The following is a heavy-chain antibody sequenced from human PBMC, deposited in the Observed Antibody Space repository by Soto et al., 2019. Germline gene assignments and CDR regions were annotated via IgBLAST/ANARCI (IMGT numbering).Heavy chain of an antibody. CDR2: ISYDGSNK. D-gene: IGHD3-3*01. J-gene: IGHJ6*02. Sequence: GGSLRLSCAAAGCTFSSYVMHWIRQAPGKGLEWVAVISYDGSNKYYADSVKGRFTISRDNSKNTLYLQMNSLRAEDTAVYYCAKITGYDFWSGYYTARITYGMDVWGQGTTVTVPS. CDR3: AKITGYDFWSGYYTARITYGMDV. V-gene: IGHV3-30*18. CDR1: GCTFSSYV.